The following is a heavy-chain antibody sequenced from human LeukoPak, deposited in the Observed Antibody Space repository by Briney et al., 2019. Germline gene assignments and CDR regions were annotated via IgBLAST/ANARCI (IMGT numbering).Heavy chain of an antibody. D-gene: IGHD6-13*01. CDR3: ARRRSSRYSSSLYDLSDAFDI. Sequence: PSQTLSLTCAVSGYSISSGYYWGWTRQPPGKGLEWIGSIYHSGSTYDNPSIKCRVTISVDTSKNQFSLQLSSVTAADTAVYYCARRRSSRYSSSLYDLSDAFDIWGQGTLVTVSS. V-gene: IGHV4-38-2*01. J-gene: IGHJ4*02. CDR2: IYHSGST. CDR1: GYSISSGYY.